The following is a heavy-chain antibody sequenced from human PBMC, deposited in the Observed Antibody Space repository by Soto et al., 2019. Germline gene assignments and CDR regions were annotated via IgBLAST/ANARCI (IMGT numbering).Heavy chain of an antibody. CDR1: GFTFSGYW. D-gene: IGHD5-12*01. CDR3: ARDPKYSGYDFDY. Sequence: GSLRLSCAASGFTFSGYWMYWVRQAPGKGLEWVANIKQDGSEKWYVDSVKGRFTISRDNAKNSLYLQMNGLRAEDTAVYYCARDPKYSGYDFDYWGQGTLVTVSS. CDR2: IKQDGSEK. V-gene: IGHV3-7*03. J-gene: IGHJ4*02.